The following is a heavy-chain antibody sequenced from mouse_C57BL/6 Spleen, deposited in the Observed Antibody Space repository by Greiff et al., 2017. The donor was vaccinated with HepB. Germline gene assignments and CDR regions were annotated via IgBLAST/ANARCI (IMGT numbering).Heavy chain of an antibody. CDR1: GFTFSSYT. D-gene: IGHD5-5*01. J-gene: IGHJ3*01. CDR2: ISGGGGNT. Sequence: DVMLVESGGGLVKPGGSLKLSCAASGFTFSSYTMSWVRQTPEKRLEWVATISGGGGNTYYPDSVKGRFTISRDNAKNTLYLQMSSLRSEDTALYYCARHAATYGPFAYWGQGTLVTVSA. CDR3: ARHAATYGPFAY. V-gene: IGHV5-9*01.